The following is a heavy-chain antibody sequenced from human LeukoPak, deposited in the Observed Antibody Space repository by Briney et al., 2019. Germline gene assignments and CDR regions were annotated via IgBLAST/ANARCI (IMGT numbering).Heavy chain of an antibody. V-gene: IGHV4-34*01. J-gene: IGHJ4*02. CDR2: INHSGST. CDR1: DGSFSGYY. Sequence: SETLSLTCAVFDGSFSGYYWSWIRQPPGEGLEWIGEINHSGSTNYNPSLKSRVTISVATSKNQLSLKLSSVTAADTAVYYCARHIAYCGADCYSGEYYFDHWGQGTLVTVSS. D-gene: IGHD2-21*01. CDR3: ARHIAYCGADCYSGEYYFDH.